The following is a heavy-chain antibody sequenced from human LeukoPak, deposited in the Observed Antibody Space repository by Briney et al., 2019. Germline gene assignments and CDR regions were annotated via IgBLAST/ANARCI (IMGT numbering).Heavy chain of an antibody. Sequence: PSETLSLTCTVSGGSISSYSWSWIRHPPGKGLEWIGYIYSSGRTNYNPSLKSRVTISVDASKNQFSLKLSSVTAADTAVYYCARGVTTVTNNWFDPWGQGTLVTVSS. CDR2: IYSSGRT. CDR1: GGSISSYS. D-gene: IGHD4-17*01. CDR3: ARGVTTVTNNWFDP. V-gene: IGHV4-59*01. J-gene: IGHJ5*02.